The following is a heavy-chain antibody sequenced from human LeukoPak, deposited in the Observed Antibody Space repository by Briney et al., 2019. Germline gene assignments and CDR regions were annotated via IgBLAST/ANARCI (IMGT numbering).Heavy chain of an antibody. Sequence: EASVKVSCKASGGTFSSYTISWVRQAPGQGLEWMGRIIPILGIANYAQKFQGRVTITADKSTSTAYMELSSLRSEDTAVYYCARDRDCSGGSCYEYSYYYYGMTSGAKGPRSPSP. CDR3: ARDRDCSGGSCYEYSYYYYGMTS. V-gene: IGHV1-69*04. CDR1: GGTFSSYT. CDR2: IIPILGIA. D-gene: IGHD2-15*01. J-gene: IGHJ6*02.